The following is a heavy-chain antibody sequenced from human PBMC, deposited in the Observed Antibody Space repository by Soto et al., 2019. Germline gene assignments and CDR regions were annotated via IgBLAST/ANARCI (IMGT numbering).Heavy chain of an antibody. CDR2: ITHSGST. J-gene: IGHJ4*02. Sequence: QVQLQQWGAGLLKPSETLSLTCAGYGGSFSGYYWSWIRQPPGKGLAWIGEITHSGSTNYNPSLKSLVTISVDTSKNQFSLKLSSVTAADTAVYYCSRLVVTAMLPFDCWGQGTLVTVSS. V-gene: IGHV4-34*01. D-gene: IGHD2-21*02. CDR3: SRLVVTAMLPFDC. CDR1: GGSFSGYY.